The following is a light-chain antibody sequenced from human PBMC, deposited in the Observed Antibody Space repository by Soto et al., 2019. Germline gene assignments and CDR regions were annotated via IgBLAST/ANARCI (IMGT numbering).Light chain of an antibody. CDR3: AAWDDSLSAWV. CDR1: SSNIGTNY. Sequence: QSVLTQPPSASGTPGQRVTISCSGSSSNIGTNYVYWYQQIPGTAPKLLIYRNNQRPSGVPDRFSGSQSGTSASLAISGVRSEDEADYYCAAWDDSLSAWVFGGGTKVTVL. J-gene: IGLJ3*02. V-gene: IGLV1-47*01. CDR2: RNN.